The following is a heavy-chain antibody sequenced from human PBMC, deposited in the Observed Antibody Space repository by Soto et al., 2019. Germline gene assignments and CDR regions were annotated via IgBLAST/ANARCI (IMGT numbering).Heavy chain of an antibody. D-gene: IGHD2-8*01. CDR1: GDSITSGDYY. V-gene: IGHV4-30-4*01. Sequence: PSETLSLTCTVSGDSITSGDYYWSWIRQPPGKGLEWIGYIYYSGNTNYNPSLKSRVIMSVDTSKNQFSLKLTSVTAADTAVYYRASFVGFLWGGVSPAESWGSYYFDNWGKGTLVTAS. CDR3: ASFVGFLWGGVSPAESWGSYYFDN. J-gene: IGHJ4*02. CDR2: IYYSGNT.